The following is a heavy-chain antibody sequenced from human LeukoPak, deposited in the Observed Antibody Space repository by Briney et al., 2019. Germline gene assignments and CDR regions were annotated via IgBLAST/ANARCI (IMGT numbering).Heavy chain of an antibody. CDR3: ARQALGYCSGGSCYHFDY. J-gene: IGHJ4*02. V-gene: IGHV5-51*01. D-gene: IGHD2-15*01. CDR1: GYSFTSYW. Sequence: HGESLKVSCKGSGYSFTSYWIGWVRQMPGKGLEWMGIIYPDDSYTRYSPSFQGQVTISADKSISTAYLQWSSLQASDTAIYYCARQALGYCSGGSCYHFDYWGQGTLVTVSS. CDR2: IYPDDSYT.